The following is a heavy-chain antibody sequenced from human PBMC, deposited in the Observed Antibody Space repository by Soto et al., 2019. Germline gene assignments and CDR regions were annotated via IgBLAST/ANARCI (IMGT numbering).Heavy chain of an antibody. Sequence: GGSLRLSCAASGVTVSSNYMSWVRQAPGKGLEWVSVIYSGGSTYYADSVRGRFTISRDNSKNTLYLQMNGLRAEDTAVYYCASYVYHYGPGSFDFWGQGTLVTLFS. CDR1: GVTVSSNY. CDR2: IYSGGST. D-gene: IGHD3-10*01. V-gene: IGHV3-66*01. J-gene: IGHJ4*02. CDR3: ASYVYHYGPGSFDF.